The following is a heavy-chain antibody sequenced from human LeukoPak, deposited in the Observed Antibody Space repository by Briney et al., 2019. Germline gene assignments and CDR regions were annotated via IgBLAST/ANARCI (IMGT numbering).Heavy chain of an antibody. CDR3: AREWDYDSSGYYYYY. V-gene: IGHV1-69*13. CDR2: VIPLFGTA. D-gene: IGHD3-22*01. J-gene: IGHJ4*02. CDR1: GGTFSSYA. Sequence: GASVKVSCKASGGTFSSYAISWVRQAPGQGLEWMGGVIPLFGTANYAQKFQGRVTITADESTSTAYMELSSLRSDDTAVYYCAREWDYDSSGYYYYYWGQGTLVTVSS.